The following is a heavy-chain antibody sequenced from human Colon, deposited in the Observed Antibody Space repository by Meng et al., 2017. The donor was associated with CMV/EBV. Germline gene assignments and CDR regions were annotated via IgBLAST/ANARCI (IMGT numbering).Heavy chain of an antibody. CDR3: AREASGWSTGVDN. CDR1: GGSVHSGSYY. Sequence: SGGSVHSGSYYLTWIRQPPGKGLELIGYVSYSGNTNYNPSLKSRLTIEVDTSRNQFSLKLTSVSAADTAMYYCAREASGWSTGVDNWGQGTLVTVSS. CDR2: VSYSGNT. V-gene: IGHV4-61*01. D-gene: IGHD6-19*01. J-gene: IGHJ4*02.